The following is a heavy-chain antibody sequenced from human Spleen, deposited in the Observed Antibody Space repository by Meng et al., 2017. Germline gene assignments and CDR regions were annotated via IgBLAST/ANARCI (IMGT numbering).Heavy chain of an antibody. Sequence: SETLSLTCTVSGGFISSGSYYWSWIRQPAGKGLEWIGHIYSSGSTNYNPSIKSRVTISVDTSKNQFSLKLSSVTAADTAVYYYARGLGVYLLGYFDYWGQGTLVTVSS. CDR2: IYSSGST. CDR1: GGFISSGSYY. J-gene: IGHJ4*02. V-gene: IGHV4-61*09. CDR3: ARGLGVYLLGYFDY. D-gene: IGHD6-6*01.